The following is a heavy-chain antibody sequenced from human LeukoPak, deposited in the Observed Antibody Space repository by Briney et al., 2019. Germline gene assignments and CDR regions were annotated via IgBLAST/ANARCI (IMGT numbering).Heavy chain of an antibody. CDR3: IITRYYYDSSGRILDY. V-gene: IGHV3-49*04. D-gene: IGHD3-22*01. CDR2: IRSKLYGGTT. Sequence: GGSLRLSCTASGFTFGDYAMSWVRQAPGKGLEWVGFIRSKLYGGTTEHAASVKGRFTISRDDSKSIAYLQMNSLKTEDTAMYFCIITRYYYDSSGRILDYWGQGTLVTVSS. J-gene: IGHJ4*02. CDR1: GFTFGDYA.